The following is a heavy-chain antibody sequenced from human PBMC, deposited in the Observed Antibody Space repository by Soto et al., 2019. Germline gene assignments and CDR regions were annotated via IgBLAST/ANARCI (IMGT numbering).Heavy chain of an antibody. J-gene: IGHJ6*02. V-gene: IGHV5-10-1*01. D-gene: IGHD2-15*01. CDR3: ARQRCSGGSCFYYYGMDV. CDR2: IDPSDSYT. CDR1: GYSFTSYW. Sequence: GESLKISCXGSGYSFTSYWISWVRQMPGKGLEWMGRIDPSDSYTNYSPSFQGHVTISADKSISTAYLQWSSLKASDTAMYYCARQRCSGGSCFYYYGMDVWGQGTTVTVS.